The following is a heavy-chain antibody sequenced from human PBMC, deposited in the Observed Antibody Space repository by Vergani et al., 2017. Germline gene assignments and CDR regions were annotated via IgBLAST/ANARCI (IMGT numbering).Heavy chain of an antibody. CDR3: ARGGQQLDDAFDI. J-gene: IGHJ3*02. D-gene: IGHD6-13*01. CDR2: ISYDGSNK. CDR1: GFTFSSYA. Sequence: QVQLVESGGGVVQPGRSLRLSCAASGFTFSSYAMHWVRQAPGKGLEWVAVISYDGSNKYYADSVKGRFTISRDNSKNTLYLQMNSLRAEDTAVYYCARGGQQLDDAFDIWGQGTMVTVSS. V-gene: IGHV3-30-3*01.